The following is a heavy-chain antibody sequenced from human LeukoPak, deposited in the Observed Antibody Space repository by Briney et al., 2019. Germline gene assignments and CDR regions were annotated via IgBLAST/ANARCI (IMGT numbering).Heavy chain of an antibody. CDR2: IYYSGGT. J-gene: IGHJ4*02. Sequence: PSETLSLTCTVSGGSISSSSYYWGWIRQPPGKGLERIGSIYYSGGTYYNPSLKSRVTISVDTSKNQFSLKLSSVTAADTAVYYCARGLGSSWYLEYFDYWGQGTLVTVSS. CDR1: GGSISSSSYY. V-gene: IGHV4-39*01. CDR3: ARGLGSSWYLEYFDY. D-gene: IGHD6-13*01.